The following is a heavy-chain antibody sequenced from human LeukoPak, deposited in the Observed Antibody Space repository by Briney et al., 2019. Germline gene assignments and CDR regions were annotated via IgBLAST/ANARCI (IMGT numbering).Heavy chain of an antibody. CDR1: GFTFSSYW. J-gene: IGHJ1*01. D-gene: IGHD1-26*01. V-gene: IGHV3-7*01. Sequence: GGSLRLSCAASGFTFSSYWMSWVRQAPGKGLEWVANIKQDGSEKYYVDSVKGRFTISRDNAKNSLYLQMNSLRAEDTAVYYCARVFSGSYYPEYFQHWGQGTLVTVSS. CDR3: ARVFSGSYYPEYFQH. CDR2: IKQDGSEK.